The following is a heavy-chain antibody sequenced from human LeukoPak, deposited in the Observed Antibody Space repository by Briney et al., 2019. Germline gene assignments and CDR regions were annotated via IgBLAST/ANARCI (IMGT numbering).Heavy chain of an antibody. CDR3: VRGGVGASPFDV. V-gene: IGHV3-74*01. CDR1: GFTFSNNW. D-gene: IGHD1-26*01. J-gene: IGHJ3*01. CDR2: IKGDGSSI. Sequence: PGGSLRLSCAASGFTFSNNWMHWVRQTPGKGLVWVSRIKGDGSSIDYAYSVKGRFTISRDNAKNTLYLQMNSLRAEDTAVYHCVRGGVGASPFDVWGQGTMVTVSS.